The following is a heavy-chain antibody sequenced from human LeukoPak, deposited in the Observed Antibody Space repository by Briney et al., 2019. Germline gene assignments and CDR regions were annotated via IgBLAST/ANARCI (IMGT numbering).Heavy chain of an antibody. D-gene: IGHD6-19*01. Sequence: SETLSLTCAVYGGSFSDNYWSWIRQPPGKGQEWIGEINHSGSTNYNPSLKSRVTISVDTSKNQFSLKLSSVTAADTAVYYCARLLYGTGVAGTESDYWGQGTLVTVSS. CDR3: ARLLYGTGVAGTESDY. CDR2: INHSGST. V-gene: IGHV4-34*01. CDR1: GGSFSDNY. J-gene: IGHJ4*02.